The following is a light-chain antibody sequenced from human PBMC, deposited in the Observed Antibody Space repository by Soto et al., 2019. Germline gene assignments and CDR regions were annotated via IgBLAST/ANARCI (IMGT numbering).Light chain of an antibody. Sequence: EVVMTQTPAILSVSPGERATLSCRASQSVRTNLAWYQQKPGQAPRLLIYGASTRATGIPAGFSGSGSGTEFTLTISSLQSEDFAVYYCQHYNNWPPWTFGQGTKVEIK. CDR1: QSVRTN. J-gene: IGKJ1*01. V-gene: IGKV3-15*01. CDR3: QHYNNWPPWT. CDR2: GAS.